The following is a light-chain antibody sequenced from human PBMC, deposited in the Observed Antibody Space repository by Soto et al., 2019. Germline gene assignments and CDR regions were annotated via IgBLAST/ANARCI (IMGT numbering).Light chain of an antibody. CDR2: AAS. CDR1: QSVSDTY. V-gene: IGKV3-20*01. Sequence: EIGLTQSPGTLSLSPGERATLSCRASQSVSDTYLAWYQQKPGQAPRLLIYAASSRATGIPDRFSGSGSGPDFTLTISRLEPEDFAVYYCQQYGSSPFTFAGGTEVEIK. CDR3: QQYGSSPFT. J-gene: IGKJ4*01.